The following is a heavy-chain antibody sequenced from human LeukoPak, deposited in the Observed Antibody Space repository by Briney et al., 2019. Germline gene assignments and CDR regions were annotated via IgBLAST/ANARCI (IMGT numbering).Heavy chain of an antibody. CDR3: ARDQGSADY. CDR1: GFDFDDYG. Sequence: GGSLRLSCAASGFDFDDYGMTWVRQAPGKGLKWVSGINGNGGSTGYADSVRGRFIISRDNAKKNVHLQMDSLRAEDTAVYYCARDQGSADYWGQGILVTVSS. V-gene: IGHV3-20*04. CDR2: INGNGGST. J-gene: IGHJ4*02.